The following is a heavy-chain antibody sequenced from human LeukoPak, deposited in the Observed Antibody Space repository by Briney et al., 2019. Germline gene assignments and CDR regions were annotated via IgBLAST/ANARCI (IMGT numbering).Heavy chain of an antibody. Sequence: PSGTLSLTCAVYGGSFSGYYWSWIRQPPGKGLEWIGEINHSGSTNYNPSLKSRVTISVDTSKNQFSLKLSSVTAADTAVYYCARLGYSYGLNAHNGADEWGQGTLVTVSS. CDR1: GGSFSGYY. J-gene: IGHJ4*02. CDR3: ARLGYSYGLNAHNGADE. D-gene: IGHD5-18*01. V-gene: IGHV4-34*01. CDR2: INHSGST.